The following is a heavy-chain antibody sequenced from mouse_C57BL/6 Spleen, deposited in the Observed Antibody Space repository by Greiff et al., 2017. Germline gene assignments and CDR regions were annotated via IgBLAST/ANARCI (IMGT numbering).Heavy chain of an antibody. Sequence: VQLQQSGPELVKPGASVKISCKASGYAFSSSWMNWVKQRPGKGLEWIGRIYPGDGDTNYNGKFKGKATLTADKSSSTAYMQLSSLTSEDSAVYFCARRGSTVVEGYFDVWGTGTTVTVSS. CDR1: GYAFSSSW. CDR2: IYPGDGDT. D-gene: IGHD1-1*01. J-gene: IGHJ1*03. V-gene: IGHV1-82*01. CDR3: ARRGSTVVEGYFDV.